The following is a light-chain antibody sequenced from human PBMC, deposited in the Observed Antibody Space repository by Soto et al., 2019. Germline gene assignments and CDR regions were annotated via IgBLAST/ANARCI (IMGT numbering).Light chain of an antibody. J-gene: IGKJ1*01. CDR3: QQYHNWPWT. CDR1: QTVTSN. Sequence: EIVMTQSPATLSVSPGERGTLSCRASQTVTSNLAWYLQKPGQAPRLLIYSASTRATGISARFSGSGSETEFTLTISSLQSEDFAIYYCQQYHNWPWTFGHGTKVDI. V-gene: IGKV3-15*01. CDR2: SAS.